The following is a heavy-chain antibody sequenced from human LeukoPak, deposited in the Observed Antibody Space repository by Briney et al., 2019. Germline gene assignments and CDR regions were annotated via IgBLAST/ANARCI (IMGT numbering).Heavy chain of an antibody. CDR3: AKDWGSSDWYNYFDP. V-gene: IGHV3-30*18. CDR2: ISHDGGAK. J-gene: IGHJ5*02. CDR1: GFTIRIYG. D-gene: IGHD6-19*01. Sequence: GTSLRLSCAVSGFTIRIYGMHWVRQAPGKGLEWVAMISHDGGAKYYGDSVKGRFTISRDDSKNTLYLQMNSLSTEDTALYYCAKDWGSSDWYNYFDPWDQGTLVTVSS.